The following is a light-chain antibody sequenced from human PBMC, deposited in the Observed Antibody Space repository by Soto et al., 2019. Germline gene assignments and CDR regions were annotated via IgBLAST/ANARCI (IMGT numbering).Light chain of an antibody. CDR2: KAS. V-gene: IGKV4-1*01. Sequence: DIVMTQSPDSLAVSLGERATINCKSSQSVLYSSNNKNYLAWYQQKPGQAPKILISKASNLEKGVPSRFSGSGSETEFTLTISSVQPEDSATYYCQQYKTHWTFGPGTKVDIK. J-gene: IGKJ1*01. CDR3: QQYKTHWT. CDR1: QSVLYSSNNKNY.